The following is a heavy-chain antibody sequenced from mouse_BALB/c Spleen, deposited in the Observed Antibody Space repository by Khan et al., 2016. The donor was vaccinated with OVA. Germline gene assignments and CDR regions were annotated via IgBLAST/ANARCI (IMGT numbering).Heavy chain of an antibody. V-gene: IGHV1-77*01. J-gene: IGHJ3*01. CDR2: ISPGSNNT. CDR3: ASEWGAWFPY. CDR1: GYTFTDYN. Sequence: QVQLQQSGAELARPGASVKLSCKASGYTFTDYNINWVKQRTGQGLEWIGEISPGSNNTYYNEKFKGKATLTADKSSSTAYMQLISLTSEESAGYFGASEWGAWFPYWGQGTLVTVSA.